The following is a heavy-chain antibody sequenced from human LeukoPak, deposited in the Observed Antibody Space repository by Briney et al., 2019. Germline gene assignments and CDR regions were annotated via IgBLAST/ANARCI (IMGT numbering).Heavy chain of an antibody. CDR2: IYTSGST. V-gene: IGHV4-4*07. Sequence: KPSETLSLTCTVSGGSISSYYWSWIRQPAGKGLEWIGRIYTSGSTNYNPSLKSRVTMSVDTSKNQFSLKLSSVTAADTAVYYCARDLGYCSSTSCSPPNYYMDVWGKGTTVTVSS. CDR3: ARDLGYCSSTSCSPPNYYMDV. D-gene: IGHD2-2*01. J-gene: IGHJ6*03. CDR1: GGSISSYY.